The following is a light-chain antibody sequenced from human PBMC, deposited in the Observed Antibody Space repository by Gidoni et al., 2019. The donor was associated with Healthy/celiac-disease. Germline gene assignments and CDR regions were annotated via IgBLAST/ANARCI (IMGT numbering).Light chain of an antibody. CDR2: AAS. V-gene: IGKV1-39*01. J-gene: IGKJ1*01. CDR1: QSISSY. CDR3: QPSYSTPPT. Sequence: DIQMTQSPSSLSAAVGDRVTITCRASQSISSYLNWYQQKPGKAPTLLIYAASSLQSGVPSRFSGSGSGTDFTLTISSLQPEDFATYYCQPSYSTPPTFGHGTKVEIK.